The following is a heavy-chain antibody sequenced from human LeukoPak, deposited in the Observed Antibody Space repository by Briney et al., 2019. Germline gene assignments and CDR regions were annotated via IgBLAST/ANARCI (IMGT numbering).Heavy chain of an antibody. J-gene: IGHJ4*02. V-gene: IGHV3-74*01. CDR2: INSDGSTT. CDR1: GFTFSSYW. D-gene: IGHD3-10*01. CDR3: ARGNYYGQDY. Sequence: GGSLRLSCGASGFTFSSYWMHWVRQAPGKGLVWISRINSDGSTTSYADSVKGRFTISRDNAKNTLYLQMNSLRAEDTAVYYCARGNYYGQDYWGQGTLATVSS.